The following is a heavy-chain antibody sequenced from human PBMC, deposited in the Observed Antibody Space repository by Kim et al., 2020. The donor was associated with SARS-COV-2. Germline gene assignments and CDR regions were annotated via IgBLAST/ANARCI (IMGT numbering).Heavy chain of an antibody. D-gene: IGHD3-3*01. J-gene: IGHJ4*02. Sequence: SETLSLTCTVSSDSISAYYWSWIRRLPGKGLEWIGYIFYSGSTSYNPSLKSRVTISWDTSRNQFSLDLTSVTHADTAVYYCARSEGRASWHRFDYWGQGILVTVSS. CDR3: ARSEGRASWHRFDY. CDR2: IFYSGST. CDR1: SDSISAYY. V-gene: IGHV4-59*01.